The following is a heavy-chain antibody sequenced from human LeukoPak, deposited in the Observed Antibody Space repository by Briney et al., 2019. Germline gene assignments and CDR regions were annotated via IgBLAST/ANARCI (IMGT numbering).Heavy chain of an antibody. CDR3: AKLATRAVAGAFDY. V-gene: IGHV3-30*18. J-gene: IGHJ4*01. D-gene: IGHD6-13*01. Sequence: GGSLRLSCAASGFTFSSYGMHWVRQAPGKGLEWVAVISYDGSNKYYADSVKGRFTISRDNSKNTLYLQMNSLRAEDTAVYYCAKLATRAVAGAFDYWGHGTLVTVS. CDR1: GFTFSSYG. CDR2: ISYDGSNK.